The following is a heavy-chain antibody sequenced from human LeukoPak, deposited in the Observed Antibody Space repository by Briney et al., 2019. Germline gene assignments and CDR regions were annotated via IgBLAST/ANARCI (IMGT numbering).Heavy chain of an antibody. J-gene: IGHJ4*02. Sequence: ASVKVSCKASGYTFTGYYMHWVRQAPGQGLEWMGWISGYNGNTNYAQKLQGRVTMTTDTSTSTAYMELRSLRYDDTAVYYCARSDYGGFGDYWGQGTLVTVSS. V-gene: IGHV1-18*04. CDR3: ARSDYGGFGDY. CDR1: GYTFTGYY. CDR2: ISGYNGNT. D-gene: IGHD4-23*01.